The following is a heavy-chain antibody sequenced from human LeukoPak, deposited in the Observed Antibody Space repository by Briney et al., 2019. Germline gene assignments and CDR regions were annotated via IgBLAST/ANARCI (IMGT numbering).Heavy chain of an antibody. CDR2: IYYSGST. D-gene: IGHD5-24*01. Sequence: PSETLSLTCTVSGGSISSYYWSWIRQPPGKGLEWIGYIYYSGSTNYNPSLKSRVTISVDTSKNQFSLKLSSVTAADTAVYYCARDRDGSLIDYWGQGTLVTVSS. CDR1: GGSISSYY. V-gene: IGHV4-59*01. J-gene: IGHJ4*02. CDR3: ARDRDGSLIDY.